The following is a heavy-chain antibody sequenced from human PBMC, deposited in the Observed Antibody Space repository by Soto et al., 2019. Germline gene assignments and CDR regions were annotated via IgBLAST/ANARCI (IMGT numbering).Heavy chain of an antibody. CDR3: ASQHYDFWSGYYYGMDV. V-gene: IGHV3-48*02. CDR1: GFTFSSYS. D-gene: IGHD3-3*01. Sequence: GGSLRLSCAASGFTFSSYSMNWVRQAPGKGLEWVSYISSSSSTIYYADSVKGRFTISRDNAKNSLYLQMNSLRDEDTAVYYCASQHYDFWSGYYYGMDVWGQGTTVTVSS. J-gene: IGHJ6*02. CDR2: ISSSSSTI.